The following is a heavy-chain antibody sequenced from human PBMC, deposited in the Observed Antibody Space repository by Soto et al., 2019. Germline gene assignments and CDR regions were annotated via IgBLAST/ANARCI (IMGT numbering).Heavy chain of an antibody. CDR3: ARGGLQHALDV. V-gene: IGHV3-74*03. CDR2: VNNDGTDT. D-gene: IGHD6-13*01. CDR1: GFTFSNYW. Sequence: EVQLVESGGGLVQPGGSLRLSCADSGFTFSNYWMYWVRQAPGKGLVWVSRVNNDGTDTTHADSVKGRFTISRDNAENTLYLQMNSLRAEDAAVYYSARGGLQHALDVWGQGSTVTVSS. J-gene: IGHJ6*02.